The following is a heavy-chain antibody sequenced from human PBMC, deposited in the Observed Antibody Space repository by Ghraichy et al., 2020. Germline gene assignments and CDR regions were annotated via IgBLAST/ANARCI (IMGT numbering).Heavy chain of an antibody. CDR2: IKPDGSEE. V-gene: IGHV3-7*01. CDR3: ARSTFSSADY. D-gene: IGHD6-6*01. Sequence: ESLNISCAASEFTFSNYWMSWVHQAPGKGLEWVAHIKPDGSEEFYVDSVKGRFTTSRENAHNSLSLQMNSLRAEDSAVYYCARSTFSSADYWGQGTLVTVSS. J-gene: IGHJ4*02. CDR1: EFTFSNYW.